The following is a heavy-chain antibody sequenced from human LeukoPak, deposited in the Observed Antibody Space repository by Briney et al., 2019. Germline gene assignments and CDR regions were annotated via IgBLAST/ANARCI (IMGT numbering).Heavy chain of an antibody. CDR3: ARDYYDSSGHYYVDS. J-gene: IGHJ4*02. Sequence: GSLRLSCAASGFTFSSYSMNWVRQAPGKGLEWVSYISSSSSPTYYADSVKGRFTISRDNAKNSLYLQMNSLRDEDTAVYYCARDYYDSSGHYYVDSWGQGTLVTVSS. CDR1: GFTFSSYS. V-gene: IGHV3-48*02. D-gene: IGHD3-22*01. CDR2: ISSSSSPT.